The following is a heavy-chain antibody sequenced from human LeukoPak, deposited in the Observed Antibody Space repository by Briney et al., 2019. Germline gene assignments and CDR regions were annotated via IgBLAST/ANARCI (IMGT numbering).Heavy chain of an antibody. J-gene: IGHJ4*02. CDR3: AKDLARGIRYYYDSSGYHQDDY. CDR1: GFTFSSYA. Sequence: GGSLRLSCAASGFTFSSYAMSWVRQAPGKGLEWVSYISGSGGSTYYADSVKGRFTISRDNSKNTLYLQMNSLRAEDTAVYYCAKDLARGIRYYYDSSGYHQDDYWGQGTLVTVSS. CDR2: ISGSGGST. V-gene: IGHV3-23*01. D-gene: IGHD3-22*01.